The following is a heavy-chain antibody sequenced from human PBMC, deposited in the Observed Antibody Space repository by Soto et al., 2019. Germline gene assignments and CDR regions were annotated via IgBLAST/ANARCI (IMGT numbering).Heavy chain of an antibody. CDR1: GGSISSYY. D-gene: IGHD3-10*01. J-gene: IGHJ6*02. CDR2: INHSGST. Sequence: PSETLSLTCTVSGGSISSYYWSWIRQPPGKGLEWIGEINHSGSTNYNPSLKSRVTISVDTSKNQFSLKLSSVTAADTAVYYCARVDRVLLWFGELAQYYYYGMDVWGQGTTVTVSS. CDR3: ARVDRVLLWFGELAQYYYYGMDV. V-gene: IGHV4-34*01.